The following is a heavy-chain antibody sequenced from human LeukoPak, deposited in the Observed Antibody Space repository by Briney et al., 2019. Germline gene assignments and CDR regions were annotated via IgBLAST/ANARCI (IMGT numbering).Heavy chain of an antibody. CDR2: TYYTGSP. V-gene: IGHV4-30-4*08. Sequence: PSQTLSLTCTVSGDSINSGDSYWGWIRQTPGKGLEWLGHTYYTGSPYYSPSLKSRLTILVDKSKNHLYLNLASVTAADTAVYFCVRESFGNLQVIPSSRYMDFWGKGITVIVSS. D-gene: IGHD3-10*01. J-gene: IGHJ6*03. CDR1: GDSINSGDSY. CDR3: VRESFGNLQVIPSSRYMDF.